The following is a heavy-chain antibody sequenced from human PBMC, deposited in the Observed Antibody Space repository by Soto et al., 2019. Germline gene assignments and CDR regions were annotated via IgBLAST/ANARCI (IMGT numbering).Heavy chain of an antibody. CDR3: ARQFPEHIVEPAGTIYYYYYMDV. Sequence: ASVKVSCKASGYTFTSYNIIWVRQATGQGLEWLGWMHPSSGNTGIPQKFQGRVTMTRDTSISTAYMELSSLRSEDTAVYYCARQFPEHIVEPAGTIYYYYYMDVWGKGTTVTVSS. D-gene: IGHD2-21*01. J-gene: IGHJ6*03. CDR1: GYTFTSYN. V-gene: IGHV1-8*01. CDR2: MHPSSGNT.